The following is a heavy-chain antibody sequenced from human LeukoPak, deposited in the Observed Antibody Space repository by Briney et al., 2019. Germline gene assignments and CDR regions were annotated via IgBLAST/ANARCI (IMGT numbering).Heavy chain of an antibody. D-gene: IGHD6-6*01. J-gene: IGHJ6*03. Sequence: SETLSLTCTVSGGSISSSSYYWGWLRQPPGKGLEWIGSIYYSGSTYYNPSPKSRVTISVDTSKNQFSLKLSSVTAADTAVYYCARRSSSSSEQYYYYYYYMDVWGKGTTVTVSS. CDR1: GGSISSSSYY. CDR3: ARRSSSSSEQYYYYYYYMDV. V-gene: IGHV4-39*01. CDR2: IYYSGST.